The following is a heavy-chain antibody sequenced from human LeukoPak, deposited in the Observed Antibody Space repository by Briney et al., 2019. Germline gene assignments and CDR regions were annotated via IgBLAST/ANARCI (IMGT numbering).Heavy chain of an antibody. CDR1: GFTFSNYA. V-gene: IGHV3-9*01. D-gene: IGHD3-3*01. J-gene: IGHJ4*02. CDR2: ITWHSENI. Sequence: PGGSLRLSCAASGFTFSNYAMSWVRQAPGKGLEWVSGITWHSENIDYADSVKGRFTISRDNAKNSLYLQMNNLRAEDTALYFCVAVPETDFWIGFYLDYWGQGTLVTVSS. CDR3: VAVPETDFWIGFYLDY.